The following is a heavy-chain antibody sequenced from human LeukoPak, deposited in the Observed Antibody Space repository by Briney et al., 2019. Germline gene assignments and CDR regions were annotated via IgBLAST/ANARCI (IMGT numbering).Heavy chain of an antibody. V-gene: IGHV3-48*03. CDR3: ARAAYNWNDAFDY. J-gene: IGHJ4*02. CDR1: GFTFSNYE. CDR2: ISSSGSDI. D-gene: IGHD1-20*01. Sequence: GGSLRLSCAASGFTFSNYEMHWVRQAPGKGLEWVSYISSSGSDIYYADSVKGRFTISRDNAKNSLYLQMNSLRAEDTAVYYCARAAYNWNDAFDYWGQGTLVTVSS.